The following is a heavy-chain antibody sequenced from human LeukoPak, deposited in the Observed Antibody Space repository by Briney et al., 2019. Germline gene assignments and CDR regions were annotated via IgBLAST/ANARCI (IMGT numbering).Heavy chain of an antibody. Sequence: GASVKVSCKASGYSFTSHYMHWVRQAPGQGLEWLGLINPSGSSTLYAQKFQGRVTMTRDMSTTTDYMELSSLRSEDTAVYYCARERGSGSPTQNFDYWGQGTLVTVSS. CDR3: ARERGSGSPTQNFDY. CDR1: GYSFTSHY. J-gene: IGHJ4*02. CDR2: INPSGSST. V-gene: IGHV1-46*01. D-gene: IGHD1-26*01.